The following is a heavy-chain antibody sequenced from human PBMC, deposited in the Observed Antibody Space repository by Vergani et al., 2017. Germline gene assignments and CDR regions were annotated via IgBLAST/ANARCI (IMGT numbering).Heavy chain of an antibody. CDR1: GYTFTSYD. Sequence: QVQLVQSGAEVKKPGASVKVSCKASGYTFTSYDINWVRQATGQGLEWMGGMNPNSGNTGYAQKFQGRVTMTRNTSISTAYMELSSLRSEDTAVYYCARGPYYYDSSGYRDDAFDIWGQGTMVTVSS. V-gene: IGHV1-8*01. CDR2: MNPNSGNT. J-gene: IGHJ3*02. CDR3: ARGPYYYDSSGYRDDAFDI. D-gene: IGHD3-22*01.